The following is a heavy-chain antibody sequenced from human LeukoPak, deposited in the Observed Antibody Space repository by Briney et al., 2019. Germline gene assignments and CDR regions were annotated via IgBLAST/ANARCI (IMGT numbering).Heavy chain of an antibody. D-gene: IGHD3-10*01. Sequence: SETLSLTCADYGGPFSGFFWSWVRQSPGKGLEWIGEINHSGSTNYNPSLKSRVTMSIDTSKKQFSLKLTSVTAADTAVYYCARVGAAYYYGSGSSYYFDYWGQGTLVTVSS. CDR3: ARVGAAYYYGSGSSYYFDY. J-gene: IGHJ4*02. CDR1: GGPFSGFF. CDR2: INHSGST. V-gene: IGHV4-34*01.